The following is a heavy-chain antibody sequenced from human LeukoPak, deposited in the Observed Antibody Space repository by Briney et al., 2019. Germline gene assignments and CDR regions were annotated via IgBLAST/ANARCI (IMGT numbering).Heavy chain of an antibody. CDR2: INHSGYI. CDR1: GESFTGYY. V-gene: IGHV4-34*01. CDR3: ARTRLWPTGTFDL. D-gene: IGHD3-10*01. J-gene: IGHJ4*02. Sequence: SSETLSLTCAVYGESFTGYYWTWIRQPPGKGLEWIGEINHSGYINYNPSLKTRVTISVDTFKKEFSLRLTSVTAADTAIYYCARTRLWPTGTFDLWGQGTLVTVSS.